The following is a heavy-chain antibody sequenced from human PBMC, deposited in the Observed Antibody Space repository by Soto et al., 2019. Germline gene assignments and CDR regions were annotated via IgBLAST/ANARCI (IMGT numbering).Heavy chain of an antibody. J-gene: IGHJ6*02. CDR3: ARTYYDSSGSYYYYYGMDV. D-gene: IGHD3-22*01. CDR2: ISYDGSNK. CDR1: GFTFSSYA. Sequence: GGSLRLSCAASGFTFSSYAMHWVRQAPGKGLEWVAVISYDGSNKYYADSVKGRFTISRDNSKNTLYLQMNSLRAEDTAVYYCARTYYDSSGSYYYYYGMDVWGQGTTVTVSS. V-gene: IGHV3-30-3*01.